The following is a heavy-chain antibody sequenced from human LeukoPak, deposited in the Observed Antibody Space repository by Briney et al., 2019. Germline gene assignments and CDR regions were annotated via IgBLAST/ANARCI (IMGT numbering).Heavy chain of an antibody. CDR1: GGSISSSSYY. CDR2: IYYSGST. V-gene: IGHV4-39*01. J-gene: IGHJ4*02. D-gene: IGHD3-22*01. CDR3: ASFEIDYYDSSGYYYAVEFDY. Sequence: PSETLSLTCTVSGGSISSSSYYWGWIRQPPGKGLEWIGSIYYSGSTYYNPSLKSRVTISVDTSKNQFSLKLSSVTAADTAVYYCASFEIDYYDSSGYYYAVEFDYWGQGTLVTVSS.